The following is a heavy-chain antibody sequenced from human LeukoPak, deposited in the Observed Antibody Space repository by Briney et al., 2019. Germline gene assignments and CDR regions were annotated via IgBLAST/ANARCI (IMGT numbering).Heavy chain of an antibody. D-gene: IGHD4-23*01. Sequence: PGGSLRLSCAASGFTFSTYAINWVRQAPGKGLKCVSSINSAGTSKKYADSLKGRSTISRDSAKNSLFLQLSSLRDEDTAVYYCARGRNAGGPYYSDYWGQGTLVTVSS. V-gene: IGHV3-21*01. CDR3: ARGRNAGGPYYSDY. CDR2: INSAGTSK. J-gene: IGHJ4*02. CDR1: GFTFSTYA.